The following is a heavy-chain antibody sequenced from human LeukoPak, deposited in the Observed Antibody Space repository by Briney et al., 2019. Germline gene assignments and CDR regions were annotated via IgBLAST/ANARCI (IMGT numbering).Heavy chain of an antibody. CDR2: IYYSGTI. V-gene: IGHV4-61*08. CDR3: ARVLRPMASQYYFDY. D-gene: IGHD3-10*01. Sequence: SQTLSLTCTVSGGSISRGDYYWSWIRQPPGKGLEWIVYIYYSGTISYNPSLKTRVTISIDTSKNQFSLKLSSVTAADTAVYYCARVLRPMASQYYFDYWGQGTLVTVSS. CDR1: GGSISRGDYY. J-gene: IGHJ4*02.